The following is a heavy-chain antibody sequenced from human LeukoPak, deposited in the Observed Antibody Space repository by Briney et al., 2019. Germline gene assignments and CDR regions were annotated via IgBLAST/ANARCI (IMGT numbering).Heavy chain of an antibody. J-gene: IGHJ4*02. CDR2: ISAYNGNA. Sequence: GASVKVSRKASGYTFTSYGISWVRQAPGQGLEWMGWISAYNGNANYAQKLQGRVTMTTDTSTSTAYMELRSLRSDDTAVYYCARVLSRIKAVLNWGQGTLVTVSS. D-gene: IGHD3-10*01. V-gene: IGHV1-18*01. CDR1: GYTFTSYG. CDR3: ARVLSRIKAVLN.